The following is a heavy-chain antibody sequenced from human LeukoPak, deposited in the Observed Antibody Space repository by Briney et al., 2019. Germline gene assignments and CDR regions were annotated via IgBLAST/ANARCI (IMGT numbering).Heavy chain of an antibody. CDR1: GGSISSSSYY. CDR2: IYYSGST. D-gene: IGHD6-19*01. CDR3: ARSTATSGWYGRYFDY. Sequence: SETLSLTCTVSGGSISSSSYYWGWIRQPPGKGLEWIGSIYYSGSTYYNPSLKSRVTISVDTSKNQFSLKLRSVTAADTAVYYCARSTATSGWYGRYFDYWGQGTLVTVSS. V-gene: IGHV4-39*07. J-gene: IGHJ4*02.